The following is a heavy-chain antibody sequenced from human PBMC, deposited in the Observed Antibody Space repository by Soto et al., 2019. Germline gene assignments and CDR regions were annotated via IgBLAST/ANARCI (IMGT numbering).Heavy chain of an antibody. CDR2: NSTYNGNT. J-gene: IGHJ5*02. CDR1: GYTFTSYG. CDR3: ARGVGSGSYYNQYNWFDP. V-gene: IGHV1-18*01. Sequence: ASVKVSCKASGYTFTSYGISWVRQAPGQGLEWMGWNSTYNGNTKYAQKVQGRVTMTTGTSTSTAYMELRSLRSDDTAVYYCARGVGSGSYYNQYNWFDPWGQGTLVTVSS. D-gene: IGHD3-10*01.